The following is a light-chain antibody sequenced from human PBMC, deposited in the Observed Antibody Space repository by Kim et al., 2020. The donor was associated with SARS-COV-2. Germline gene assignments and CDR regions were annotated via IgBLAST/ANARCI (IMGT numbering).Light chain of an antibody. J-gene: IGKJ5*01. CDR2: AAS. CDR1: QGINNW. CDR3: QQANTFPIT. Sequence: DIQMTQPQSSVSASVGDRVTITCRASQGINNWLAWYQQKPGKAPKLLIYAASNLQSGVSSRFSGSGSGTDFTLTISSLRPEDSASYYCQQANTFPITFGQGTRLEIK. V-gene: IGKV1D-12*01.